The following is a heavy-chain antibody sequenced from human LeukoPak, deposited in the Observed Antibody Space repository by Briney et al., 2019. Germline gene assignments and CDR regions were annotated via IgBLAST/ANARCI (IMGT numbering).Heavy chain of an antibody. J-gene: IGHJ4*02. Sequence: PSETLSLTCTVSGASISSYYWSWIRQPPGKGLEWIGYIYTSETTNYNPSLRSRVTISIDTSKNQFSLRLSSVTAAGTAVYYCARHRSRSSLSYFDIWGQGTLVIVSS. CDR2: IYTSETT. CDR1: GASISSYY. V-gene: IGHV4-4*09. D-gene: IGHD6-19*01. CDR3: ARHRSRSSLSYFDI.